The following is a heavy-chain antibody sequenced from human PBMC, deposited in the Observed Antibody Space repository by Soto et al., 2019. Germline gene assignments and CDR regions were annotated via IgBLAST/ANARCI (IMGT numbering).Heavy chain of an antibody. D-gene: IGHD2-15*01. J-gene: IGHJ4*02. Sequence: QVQLVESGGGVVQPGRSLRLSCAASGFTFSSYGMHWVRQAPGKGLEWVAVISYDGSNKYYADSVKGRFTISGDNSKNTLYLQMNSLRAEDTAVYYCAKETYSGPLDYWGQGTLVTVSS. CDR1: GFTFSSYG. V-gene: IGHV3-30*18. CDR3: AKETYSGPLDY. CDR2: ISYDGSNK.